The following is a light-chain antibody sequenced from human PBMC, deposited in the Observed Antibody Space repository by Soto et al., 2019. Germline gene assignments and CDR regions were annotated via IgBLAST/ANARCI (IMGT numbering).Light chain of an antibody. CDR2: GAS. CDR1: QSVSSNY. J-gene: IGKJ5*01. Sequence: ETVLTQSPGTPSLSPGGKATLSRRAIQSVSSNYLAWYQQKPGQAPRLLIYGASTRATGIPDRFSGSGSGTDFTLTISRLEPEDSAVYYCQQFATSLPITFGQGTRLEIK. V-gene: IGKV3-20*01. CDR3: QQFATSLPIT.